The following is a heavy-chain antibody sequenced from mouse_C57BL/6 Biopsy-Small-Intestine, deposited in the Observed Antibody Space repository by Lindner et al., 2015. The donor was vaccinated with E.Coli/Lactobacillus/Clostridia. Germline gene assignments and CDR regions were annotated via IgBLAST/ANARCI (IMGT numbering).Heavy chain of an antibody. V-gene: IGHV5-17*01. CDR2: ISSGSSTI. CDR1: GFTFSDYG. CDR3: ARGSSGGMDY. J-gene: IGHJ4*01. Sequence: VQLQESGGGLVKPGGSLKVSCAASGFTFSDYGMHWVRQAPEKGLEWVAYISSGSSTINYADTVKGRLTISRDNAKNTLFLQMTSLRSEDTAMYYCARGSSGGMDYWGQGTSVTVSS. D-gene: IGHD1-1*01.